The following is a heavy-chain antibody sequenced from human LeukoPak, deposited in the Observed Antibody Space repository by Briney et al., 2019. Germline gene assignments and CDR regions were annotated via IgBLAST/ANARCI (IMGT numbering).Heavy chain of an antibody. V-gene: IGHV3-33*06. D-gene: IGHD3-10*01. CDR2: IWYDGSNK. J-gene: IGHJ5*02. CDR3: AKDPRGGYYGSGSYSPNWFDP. Sequence: GGSLRLSCAASGFTFSSYGMHWVRQAPGKGLEWVAVIWYDGSNKYYADSVKGRFTISRDNSKNTLYLQMNSLRAEDTAVYYCAKDPRGGYYGSGSYSPNWFDPWGQGTLVTVSS. CDR1: GFTFSSYG.